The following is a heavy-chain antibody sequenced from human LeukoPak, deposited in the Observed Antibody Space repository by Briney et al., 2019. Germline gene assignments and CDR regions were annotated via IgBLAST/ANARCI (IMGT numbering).Heavy chain of an antibody. CDR3: ARDERITIFGVVIRLHFDY. CDR1: GYTFTGYY. Sequence: ASVKVSCKASGYTFTGYYMHWVRQAPGQGLEWMGWISAYNGNTNYAQKLQGRVTMTTDTSTSTAYMELRGLRSDDTAVYYCARDERITIFGVVIRLHFDYWGQGTLVTVSS. D-gene: IGHD3-3*01. V-gene: IGHV1-18*04. CDR2: ISAYNGNT. J-gene: IGHJ4*02.